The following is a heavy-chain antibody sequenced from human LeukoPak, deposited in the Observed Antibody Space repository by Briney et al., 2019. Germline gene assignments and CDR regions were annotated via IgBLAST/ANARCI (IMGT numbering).Heavy chain of an antibody. CDR2: ISGSGGST. Sequence: SGGSLRLSCAASGFTFSSYAMSWVRQAPGKGLEWVSAISGSGGSTYYADSVKGRFTISRDNSKNTLYLQMNSLRAEDTATYYCAKRVDDRSGYFFDSWGQGTRVTVSS. J-gene: IGHJ4*02. D-gene: IGHD3-22*01. V-gene: IGHV3-23*01. CDR1: GFTFSSYA. CDR3: AKRVDDRSGYFFDS.